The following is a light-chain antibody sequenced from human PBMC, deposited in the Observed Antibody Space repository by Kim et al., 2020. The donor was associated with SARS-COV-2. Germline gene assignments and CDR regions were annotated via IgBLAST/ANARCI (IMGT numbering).Light chain of an antibody. CDR1: QSISTW. J-gene: IGKJ2*01. CDR3: QQYNTSPIT. CDR2: KAS. Sequence: DVQMTQSPFTLSASIGDTVSITCRASQSISTWLAWYQQKPGKAPKVLIYKASSLESGVPSRFRGRGSGTEFTLTISSLQPDDFAIYYCQQYNTSPITFGQGTKLEI. V-gene: IGKV1-5*03.